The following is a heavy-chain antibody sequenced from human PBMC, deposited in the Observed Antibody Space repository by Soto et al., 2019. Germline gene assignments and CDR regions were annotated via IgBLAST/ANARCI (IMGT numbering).Heavy chain of an antibody. CDR2: IKSKTDGGTT. J-gene: IGHJ6*02. CDR1: GFTFSNAW. Sequence: GRSLRLSCAASGFTFSNAWMSWVRQAPGKGLEWVGRIKSKTDGGTTDYAAPVKGRFTISRDDSKNTLYLQMNSLKTEDTAVYYCTTEAYYXDSSGRRTAYYYYGMDVWGQGTTVTVSS. CDR3: TTEAYYXDSSGRRTAYYYYGMDV. D-gene: IGHD3-22*01. V-gene: IGHV3-15*01.